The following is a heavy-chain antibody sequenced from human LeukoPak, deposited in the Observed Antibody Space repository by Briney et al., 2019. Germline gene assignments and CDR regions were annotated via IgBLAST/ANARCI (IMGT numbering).Heavy chain of an antibody. CDR3: ARGFGVYSDRGGYGYWFDP. CDR2: ISSSSSYI. D-gene: IGHD3-22*01. V-gene: IGHV3-21*01. Sequence: GGSLRLSCAASGFTFSSYSMNWVRQAPGKGLEWVSSISSSSSYIYYADSVKGRFTISRDNAKNSLYLQMNSLRAEDTAVYYCARGFGVYSDRGGYGYWFDPWGLGTQVTVSS. CDR1: GFTFSSYS. J-gene: IGHJ5*02.